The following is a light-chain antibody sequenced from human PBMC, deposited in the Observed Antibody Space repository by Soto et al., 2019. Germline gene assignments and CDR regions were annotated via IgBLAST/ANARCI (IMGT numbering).Light chain of an antibody. CDR1: QSVSSNY. CDR3: QQYRSSPPWAF. CDR2: GAS. V-gene: IGKV3-20*01. J-gene: IGKJ3*01. Sequence: EIVLTQSPGTLSLSPGERATLSCRASQSVSSNYLAWYQQKPGQAPRLLIYGASSRATGIPDRFSGSGSGTDFTLTISRLEPEDFAVYYCQQYRSSPPWAFFGPGTKVDLK.